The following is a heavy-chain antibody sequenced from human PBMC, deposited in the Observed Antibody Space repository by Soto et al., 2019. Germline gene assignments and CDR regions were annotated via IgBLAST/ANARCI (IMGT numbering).Heavy chain of an antibody. V-gene: IGHV4-61*01. D-gene: IGHD3-16*01. Sequence: XGTLSLLFAVSGDSVSNDNYYWSWIRQPPGKGLEWIGYIYYSGTTNYNSYLKSRLSLSVDMSKNQFSLKLASVTAADTAVYFCARSQRGRTAFTFDYWGQGALVTVSS. CDR3: ARSQRGRTAFTFDY. CDR2: IYYSGTT. CDR1: GDSVSNDNYY. J-gene: IGHJ4*02.